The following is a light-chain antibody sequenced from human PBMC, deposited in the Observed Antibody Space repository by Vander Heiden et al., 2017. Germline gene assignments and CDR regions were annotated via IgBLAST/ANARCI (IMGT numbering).Light chain of an antibody. CDR2: GAS. V-gene: IGKV3-20*01. CDR3: QQHGSNTYGT. J-gene: IGKJ4*01. Sequence: LLIYGASSRATGSPDRFSGSGSGTDFTLTISRLEPEDFAVYYCQQHGSNTYGTFGEGTKVEIK.